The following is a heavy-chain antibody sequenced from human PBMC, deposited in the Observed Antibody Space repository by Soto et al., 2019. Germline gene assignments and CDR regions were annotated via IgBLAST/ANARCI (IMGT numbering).Heavy chain of an antibody. J-gene: IGHJ3*02. CDR3: ARGLSRGTRGAFEI. CDR2: IIPIFGTA. Sequence: SVKVSCKASGGTFSSYAISWVRQAPGQGLEWMGGIIPIFGTANYAQKFQGRVTITADESTSTAYMELSSLRSEDTAVYYCARGLSRGTRGAFEIWGRGTMVTVSS. CDR1: GGTFSSYA. V-gene: IGHV1-69*13.